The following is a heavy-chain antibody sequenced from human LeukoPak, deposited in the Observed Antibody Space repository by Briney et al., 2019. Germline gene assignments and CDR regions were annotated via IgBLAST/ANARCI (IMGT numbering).Heavy chain of an antibody. D-gene: IGHD4-23*01. CDR3: ARGGGTTVVPFGISYYMDV. Sequence: LETLSLTCAVYGGSFSSYYWSWIRQPPGKGLEWIGEIIHSGSTNYNPSLKSRVTISVDTSKNQFSLKLSSVTAADTAVYYCARGGGTTVVPFGISYYMDVWGKGTTVTVSS. V-gene: IGHV4-34*01. J-gene: IGHJ6*03. CDR1: GGSFSSYY. CDR2: IIHSGST.